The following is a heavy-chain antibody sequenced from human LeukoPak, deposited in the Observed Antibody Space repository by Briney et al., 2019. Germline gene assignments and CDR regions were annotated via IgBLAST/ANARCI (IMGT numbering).Heavy chain of an antibody. CDR3: ARVVGRWLQLRHYYYYMDV. D-gene: IGHD5-24*01. CDR2: IYTSGST. J-gene: IGHJ6*03. CDR1: GGSLSSGSYY. V-gene: IGHV4-61*02. Sequence: PSETLSLTCTVSGGSLSSGSYYWSWIRQPAGKGLQWIGRIYTSGSTNYNPSLKSRATISVDTSKNQFSLKLSSVTAADTAVYYCARVVGRWLQLRHYYYYMDVWGKGTTVTVSS.